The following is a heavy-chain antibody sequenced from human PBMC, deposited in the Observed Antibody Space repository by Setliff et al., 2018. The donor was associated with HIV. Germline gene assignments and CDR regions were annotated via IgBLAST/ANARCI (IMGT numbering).Heavy chain of an antibody. CDR2: VYYSGTT. D-gene: IGHD3-10*01. V-gene: IGHV4-39*01. J-gene: IGHJ4*02. CDR3: SRLYGSGHYFAFDF. CDR1: GGSVNSSRYY. Sequence: SETLSLTCIVSGGSVNSSRYYWGWVRQPPGKGLEWIGSVYYSGTTYYNPSLKSRVTISADTSKTQFSLKLSSVTAADTAVYYCSRLYGSGHYFAFDFWGQGALVTVSS.